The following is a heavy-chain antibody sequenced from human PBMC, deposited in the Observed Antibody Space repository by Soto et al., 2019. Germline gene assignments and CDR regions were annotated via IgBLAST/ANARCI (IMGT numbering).Heavy chain of an antibody. D-gene: IGHD3-22*01. CDR1: GGSVSSGSYY. J-gene: IGHJ2*01. CDR2: IYYSGST. Sequence: QVQLQESGPGLVKPSETLSLTCTVSGGSVSSGSYYWSWIRQPPGKGLEWIGYIYYSGSTNYNPSLKSRVTISVDTSKNQFSLKLSSVTAADTAVYYCARINYDSSGYYPIWYFDLWGRGTLVTVSS. V-gene: IGHV4-61*01. CDR3: ARINYDSSGYYPIWYFDL.